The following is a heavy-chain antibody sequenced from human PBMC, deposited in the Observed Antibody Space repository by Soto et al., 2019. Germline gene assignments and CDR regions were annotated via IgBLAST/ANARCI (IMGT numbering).Heavy chain of an antibody. J-gene: IGHJ4*02. CDR1: GLTFSSYA. D-gene: IGHD1-26*01. CDR3: ARGLITGSSYSGGWYYFDH. Sequence: PGGSLRLSCAASGLTFSSYAMSWVRQAPGKGLEWVSAISGSGGSTYYADSVKGRFTISRYNSKNTLYLQMNSLRAEDTAVYYCARGLITGSSYSGGWYYFDHWGQGTPVTVSS. CDR2: ISGSGGST. V-gene: IGHV3-23*01.